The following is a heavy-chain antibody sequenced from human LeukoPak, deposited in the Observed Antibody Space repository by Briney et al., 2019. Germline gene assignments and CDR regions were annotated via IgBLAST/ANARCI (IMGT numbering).Heavy chain of an antibody. CDR2: IYYSGST. J-gene: IGHJ4*02. CDR3: ARRSLYGSGSYYRY. V-gene: IGHV4-59*12. D-gene: IGHD3-10*01. CDR1: GGSISSYY. Sequence: SETLSLTCTVSGGSISSYYWSWIRQPPGKGLEWIGYIYYSGSTNYNPSLKSRVTISVDTSKNQFSLKLSSVTAADTAVYYCARRSLYGSGSYYRYWGQGTLVTVSS.